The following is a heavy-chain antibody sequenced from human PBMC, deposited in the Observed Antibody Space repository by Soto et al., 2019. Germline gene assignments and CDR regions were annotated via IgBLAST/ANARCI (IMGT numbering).Heavy chain of an antibody. J-gene: IGHJ3*02. Sequence: EVQLVESGGGLIQPGGSLRLSCAASGFTVSSNYMSWVRQAPGKGLEWVSVIYSDGSTFYADSVKGRFTISRNNSKNTLYLQMNSLIAENTAVYYCARVGYAVTTGGAFDIWGQGTMVTVSS. CDR1: GFTVSSNY. V-gene: IGHV3-53*01. D-gene: IGHD4-17*01. CDR3: ARVGYAVTTGGAFDI. CDR2: IYSDGST.